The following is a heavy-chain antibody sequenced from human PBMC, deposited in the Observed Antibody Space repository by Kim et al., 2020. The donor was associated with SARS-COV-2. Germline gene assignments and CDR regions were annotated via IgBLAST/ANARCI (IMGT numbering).Heavy chain of an antibody. CDR1: GYTFTSSA. CDR3: ARWPDIVVVVAATGEVDCYYGMDV. CDR2: INTNTGNP. J-gene: IGHJ6*02. Sequence: ASVKVSCKASGYTFTSSAMNWVRQAPGQGLEWMGWINTNTGNPTYAQGFTGRFVFSLDTSVSTAYLQISSLKAEDTAVYYCARWPDIVVVVAATGEVDCYYGMDVWGQGTTVTVSS. V-gene: IGHV7-4-1*02. D-gene: IGHD2-15*01.